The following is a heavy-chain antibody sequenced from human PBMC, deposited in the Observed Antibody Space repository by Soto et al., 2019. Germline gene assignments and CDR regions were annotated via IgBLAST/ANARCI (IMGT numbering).Heavy chain of an antibody. CDR1: GGSISRGDYY. CDR2: IYYSGRT. Sequence: SETLSLTCTVSGGSISRGDYYWSWIRQPPGKGLELIGYIYYSGRTYYNPSLKSRVTISVDTSKNQFSLKLSSVTAADTAVYYCARDNGYSYAISSWGHYYGMDVWGQGTTVTVSS. D-gene: IGHD5-18*01. CDR3: ARDNGYSYAISSWGHYYGMDV. V-gene: IGHV4-30-4*01. J-gene: IGHJ6*02.